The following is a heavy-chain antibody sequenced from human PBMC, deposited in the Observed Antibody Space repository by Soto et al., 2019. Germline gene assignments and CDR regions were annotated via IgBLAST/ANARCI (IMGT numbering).Heavy chain of an antibody. CDR3: AKGRIAAAGTLPGSIGPAKYFDY. D-gene: IGHD6-13*01. Sequence: PGGSLRLSCASSGFTVRSYAMAGVLQAPGKGLEWVSAISGSGGSTYYADSVKGRFTISRDNSKNTLYLQMNSLRAEDTAVYYCAKGRIAAAGTLPGSIGPAKYFDYWGQGTLVPVSS. CDR2: ISGSGGST. J-gene: IGHJ4*02. CDR1: GFTVRSYA. V-gene: IGHV3-23*01.